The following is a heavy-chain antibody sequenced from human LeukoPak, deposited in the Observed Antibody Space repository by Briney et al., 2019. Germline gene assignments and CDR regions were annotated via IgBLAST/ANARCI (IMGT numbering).Heavy chain of an antibody. CDR2: INQSGRA. J-gene: IGHJ4*02. CDR1: GGSFSGHY. CDR3: VRNFDY. Sequence: SETLSLTCVVSGGSFSGHYWSWLRQPPGKGLEWIGDINQSGRANYNPSLKSQVTISIDTSKDQFSLNLNSVTAADTAVYYCVRNFDYWGQGTLVTVSS. V-gene: IGHV4-34*01.